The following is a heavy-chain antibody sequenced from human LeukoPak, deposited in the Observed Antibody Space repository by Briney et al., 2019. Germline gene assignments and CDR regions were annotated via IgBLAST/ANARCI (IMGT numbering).Heavy chain of an antibody. CDR1: GGTFSSYA. Sequence: GSSVKDSSKASGGTFSSYAISWVRQAPGQGLEWMGRIIPIFGTANYAQKFQGRVTITTDESTSTAYMELSSLRSEDTAVYYCARVDTAMVIDYWGQGTLVTVSS. D-gene: IGHD5-18*01. V-gene: IGHV1-69*05. CDR2: IIPIFGTA. J-gene: IGHJ4*02. CDR3: ARVDTAMVIDY.